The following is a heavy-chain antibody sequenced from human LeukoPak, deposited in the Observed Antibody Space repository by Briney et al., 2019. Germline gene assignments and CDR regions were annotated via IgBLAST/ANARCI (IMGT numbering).Heavy chain of an antibody. D-gene: IGHD2-2*03. V-gene: IGHV4-34*01. CDR2: INHSGST. Sequence: TSETLSLTCAVYGGSFSGYYWSWIRQPPGKGLEWIGEINHSGSTNYSPSLKSRVTISVDTSKNQFSLKLSSVTAADTAVYYCARGRTLGYCSSTSCQRLANYFDYWGQGTLVTVSS. CDR1: GGSFSGYY. J-gene: IGHJ4*02. CDR3: ARGRTLGYCSSTSCQRLANYFDY.